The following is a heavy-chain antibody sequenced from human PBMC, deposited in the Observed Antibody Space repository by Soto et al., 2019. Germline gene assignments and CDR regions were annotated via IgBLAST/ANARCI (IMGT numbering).Heavy chain of an antibody. CDR1: GYTFTSYY. Sequence: ASVKVSCKASGYTFTSYYMHWVRQAPGQGLEWMGIINPSGGSTSYAQKFQGRVTMTRDTSTSTVYMELSSLRSEDTAVYYCASGKPTGDYYDFWSGYFSYYYYYGMDVWGQGTTVTVSS. CDR2: INPSGGST. J-gene: IGHJ6*02. V-gene: IGHV1-46*01. D-gene: IGHD3-3*01. CDR3: ASGKPTGDYYDFWSGYFSYYYYYGMDV.